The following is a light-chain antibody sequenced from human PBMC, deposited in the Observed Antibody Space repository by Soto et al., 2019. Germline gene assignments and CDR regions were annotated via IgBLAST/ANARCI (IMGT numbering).Light chain of an antibody. CDR1: QSVSSSY. V-gene: IGKV3-20*01. CDR2: GAS. J-gene: IGKJ3*01. CDR3: LQYGSSP. Sequence: EIVLTQSPGTLSLSPGERATLSCRASQSVSSSYLAWYQQKPGQAPRLLIYGASSRATGIPDRFSGSGSGTDFTLTISRLEPEDFAVYYCLQYGSSPFGPGTKVDIK.